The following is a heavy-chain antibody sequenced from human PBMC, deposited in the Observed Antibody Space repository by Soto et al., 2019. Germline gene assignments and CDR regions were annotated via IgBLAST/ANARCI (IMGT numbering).Heavy chain of an antibody. D-gene: IGHD3-9*01. J-gene: IGHJ4*02. CDR2: IKQDGSEK. Sequence: PGGSQRLSCTASGFTFSSYGMSWVRQAPGKGLEWVANIKQDGSEKYYVDSVKGRFTISRDNAKNSLYLQMNSLRAEDTAVYYCARDSAGSYDILTGYYIAGSGSVDYWGQGTLVTVSS. CDR3: ARDSAGSYDILTGYYIAGSGSVDY. V-gene: IGHV3-7*01. CDR1: GFTFSSYG.